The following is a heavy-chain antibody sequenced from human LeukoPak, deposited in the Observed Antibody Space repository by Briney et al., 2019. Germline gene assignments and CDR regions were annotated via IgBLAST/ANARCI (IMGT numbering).Heavy chain of an antibody. CDR3: ARDPTQYLRYGYFDC. Sequence: GGSLRLSCAASGFTFSSSAMNWVRQAPGKGLEWVSSINNVGSHIYYAGSVRGRFTISRDNAKNLLYLQMDSLRAEDTAVYYCARDPTQYLRYGYFDCWGQGTLVTVPS. CDR2: INNVGSHI. V-gene: IGHV3-21*01. CDR1: GFTFSSSA. J-gene: IGHJ4*02. D-gene: IGHD4-11*01.